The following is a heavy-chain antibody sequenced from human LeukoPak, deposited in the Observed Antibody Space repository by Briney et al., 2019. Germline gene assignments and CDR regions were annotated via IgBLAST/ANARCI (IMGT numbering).Heavy chain of an antibody. Sequence: GASVKVSCKASGYTFTGYYMHWVRQAPGQGLEWMGWINPNSGGTNYAQKFQGRVTMTRDTSISTAYMELSRLRSDDTAVYYCARSRTGSGFLFDYWGQGTLATVSS. D-gene: IGHD3-10*01. CDR1: GYTFTGYY. J-gene: IGHJ4*02. V-gene: IGHV1-2*02. CDR2: INPNSGGT. CDR3: ARSRTGSGFLFDY.